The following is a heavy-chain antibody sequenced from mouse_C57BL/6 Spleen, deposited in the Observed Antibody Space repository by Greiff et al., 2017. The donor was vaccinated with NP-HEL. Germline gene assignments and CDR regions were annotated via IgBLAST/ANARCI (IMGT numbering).Heavy chain of an antibody. D-gene: IGHD3-2*02. J-gene: IGHJ4*01. Sequence: QVQLKESGPELVKPGASVKISCKASGYAFSSSWMNWVKQRPGKGLEWIGRIYPGDGDTNYNGKFKGKATLTADKSSSTAYMQLSSLTSEDSAVYFCARLTAQGRGYAMDYWGQGTSVTVSS. CDR2: IYPGDGDT. CDR1: GYAFSSSW. V-gene: IGHV1-82*01. CDR3: ARLTAQGRGYAMDY.